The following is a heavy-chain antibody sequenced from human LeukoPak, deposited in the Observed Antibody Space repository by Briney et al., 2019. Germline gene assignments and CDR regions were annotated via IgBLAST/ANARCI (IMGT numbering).Heavy chain of an antibody. Sequence: GSLRLSCVASGFTFSSYAMSWVRQAPGKGLEWVSTISGSGGSTYYADSVKGRFTISRDNSKNTLYLQTNSLRAEDTAVYYCAKRAGDTSGYFDYWGQGTLVTVSS. J-gene: IGHJ4*02. V-gene: IGHV3-23*01. CDR2: ISGSGGST. D-gene: IGHD3-22*01. CDR3: AKRAGDTSGYFDY. CDR1: GFTFSSYA.